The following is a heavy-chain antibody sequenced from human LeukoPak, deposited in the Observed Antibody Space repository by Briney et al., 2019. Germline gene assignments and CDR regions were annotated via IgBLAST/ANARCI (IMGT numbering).Heavy chain of an antibody. CDR2: ISPYNGNT. Sequence: ASVKVSCKASGYTFASYGISWVRQAPGQGLEWMGWISPYNGNTNFAQKVQDRVTMTTDTSTNTAYMERGSLRSDDTAVYYCTRDVHTMVRGVAGKDYWGQGTLVTVSS. J-gene: IGHJ4*02. CDR3: TRDVHTMVRGVAGKDY. D-gene: IGHD3-10*01. CDR1: GYTFASYG. V-gene: IGHV1-18*01.